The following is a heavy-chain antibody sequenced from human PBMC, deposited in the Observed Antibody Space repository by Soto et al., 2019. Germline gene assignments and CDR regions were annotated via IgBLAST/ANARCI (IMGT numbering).Heavy chain of an antibody. CDR3: ARDLGGWLDY. Sequence: GASAKVSCKASGYTFTSYAMQWVRQAPGQRLEWMGWINAGNGNTKYSQKFQGRVTITRDTSASTTYMELSSLRSEDTAVYYCARDLGGWLDYWGQGTLVTVPS. V-gene: IGHV1-3*01. J-gene: IGHJ4*02. CDR1: GYTFTSYA. CDR2: INAGNGNT. D-gene: IGHD5-12*01.